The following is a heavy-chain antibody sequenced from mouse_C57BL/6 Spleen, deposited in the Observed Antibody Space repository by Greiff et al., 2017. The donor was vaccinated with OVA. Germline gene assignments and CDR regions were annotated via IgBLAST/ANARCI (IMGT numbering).Heavy chain of an antibody. CDR3: ARGGYDYDDD. CDR2: ILPGSGSP. D-gene: IGHD2-4*01. Sequence: QVQLQQSGAELMKPGASVKLSCKATGYTFTGSWIEWVKQRPGHGLEWIGEILPGSGSPNYHEKLKGKATFTADPSSTTAYMQLSILTTEDSAISYCARGGYDYDDDWGQGTSVTVSS. J-gene: IGHJ4*01. V-gene: IGHV1-9*01. CDR1: GYTFTGSW.